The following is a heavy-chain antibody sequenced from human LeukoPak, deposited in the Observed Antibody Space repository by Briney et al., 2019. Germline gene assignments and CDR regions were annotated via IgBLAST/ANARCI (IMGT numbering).Heavy chain of an antibody. CDR1: GYTLTELS. D-gene: IGHD7-27*01. J-gene: IGHJ5*02. CDR2: VDPEDGET. V-gene: IGHV1-24*01. Sequence: GASVKVSCKVSGYTLTELSMHWVQQAPGKGLEWMGLVDPEDGETIYAEKFQGRVTITADTSTDTAYMELSSLRSEDTAVYYCATELHDWGRVNWFDPWGQGTLVTVSS. CDR3: ATELHDWGRVNWFDP.